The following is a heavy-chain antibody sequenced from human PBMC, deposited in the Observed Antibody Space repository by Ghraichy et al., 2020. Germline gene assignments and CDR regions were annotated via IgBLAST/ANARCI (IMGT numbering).Heavy chain of an antibody. V-gene: IGHV4-59*01. CDR2: IYYSGST. D-gene: IGHD1-20*01. CDR1: GGSISSYY. Sequence: SETLSLTCTVSGGSISSYYWSWIRQPPGKGLEWIGYIYYSGSTNYNPSLKSRVTISVDTSKNQFSLKLSSVTAADTAVYYCARVQDNWNLAGPYYFDYWGQGTLVTVSS. J-gene: IGHJ4*02. CDR3: ARVQDNWNLAGPYYFDY.